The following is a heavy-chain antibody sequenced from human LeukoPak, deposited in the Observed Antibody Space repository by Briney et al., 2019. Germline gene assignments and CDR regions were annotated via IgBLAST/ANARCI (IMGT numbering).Heavy chain of an antibody. Sequence: GESLKISCQGSGYRFTSYWIGWVRQTPGKGLEWMGFIYPGDSDTRYSPSFQGQVTISADKSMSTAYLQWSSLKASDTAMYYCARRRGRYSGDAFDIWGQGTMVTVSS. CDR2: IYPGDSDT. J-gene: IGHJ3*02. CDR3: ARRRGRYSGDAFDI. V-gene: IGHV5-51*01. D-gene: IGHD1-26*01. CDR1: GYRFTSYW.